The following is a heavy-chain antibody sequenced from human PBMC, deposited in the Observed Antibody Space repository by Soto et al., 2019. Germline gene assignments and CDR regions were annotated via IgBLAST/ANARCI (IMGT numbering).Heavy chain of an antibody. D-gene: IGHD1-1*01. CDR2: ISGYNGNT. V-gene: IGHV1-18*01. CDR1: GYTFTSYY. Sequence: QIQLVQSGAEVKKPGASVKVSYKASGYTFTSYYISWVRQAPGQGLEWMGWISGYNGNTKYAQKLQGRVTMTTDTSTSTHHMRMRRLRSDHTAVYYRAREGTPSVNGGQRAMVTVSS. J-gene: IGHJ4*02. CDR3: AREGTPSVN.